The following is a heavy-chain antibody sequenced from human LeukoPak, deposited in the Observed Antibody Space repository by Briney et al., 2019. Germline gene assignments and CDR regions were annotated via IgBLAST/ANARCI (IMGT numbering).Heavy chain of an antibody. CDR2: ISSSSSYI. D-gene: IGHD3-22*01. CDR3: ARVGYYDSSGYC. V-gene: IGHV3-21*01. CDR1: GFTFSSYS. J-gene: IGHJ4*02. Sequence: SGGSLRLSCAASGFTFSSYSMNWVRQAPGKGLEWVSSISSSSSYIYYADSVKGRFTISRGNAKNSLYLQMNSLRAEDTAVYYCARVGYYDSSGYCWGQGTLVTVSS.